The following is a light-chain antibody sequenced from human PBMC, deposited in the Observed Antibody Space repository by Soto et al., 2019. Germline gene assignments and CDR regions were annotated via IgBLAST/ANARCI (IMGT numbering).Light chain of an antibody. Sequence: EIVLTQSPATLSLYPGERATLSCRASQSISIYLAWYQQKPGQAPRVLIYDAYNRATGIPARFSGSGSGTDFTLTISSLEPEDFAVYYCQQRSNWPLTFGGGTRVEIK. CDR3: QQRSNWPLT. CDR2: DAY. CDR1: QSISIY. V-gene: IGKV3-11*01. J-gene: IGKJ4*01.